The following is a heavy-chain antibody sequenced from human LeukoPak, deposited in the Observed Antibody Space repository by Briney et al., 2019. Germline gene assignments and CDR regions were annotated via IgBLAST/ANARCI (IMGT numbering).Heavy chain of an antibody. J-gene: IGHJ4*02. CDR3: ARGVVARYRSGWFAY. CDR2: IYYSGST. CDR1: GGSISSYY. D-gene: IGHD6-19*01. Sequence: SETLSLTCSVSGGSISSYYWSWIRQPPGKGLDWIGYIYYSGSTKYNPSLKSRVTISVDTSKNQFTLKLTSVTAADTAVYYCARGVVARYRSGWFAYWGQGTLVTVSS. V-gene: IGHV4-59*01.